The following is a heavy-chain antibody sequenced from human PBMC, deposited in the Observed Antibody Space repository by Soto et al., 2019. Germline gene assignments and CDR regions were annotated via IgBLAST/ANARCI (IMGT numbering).Heavy chain of an antibody. CDR3: AREGLPAAINY. CDR2: IYYSGST. J-gene: IGHJ4*02. V-gene: IGHV4-61*01. D-gene: IGHD2-2*02. Sequence: SETLSLTCTVSGGSVSSGSYYWSWIRQPPGKGLEWIGYIYYSGSTNYNPSLKSRVTISVDTSKNQFSLKLSSVTAADTAVYYCAREGLPAAINYWGQGTLVTVSS. CDR1: GGSVSSGSYY.